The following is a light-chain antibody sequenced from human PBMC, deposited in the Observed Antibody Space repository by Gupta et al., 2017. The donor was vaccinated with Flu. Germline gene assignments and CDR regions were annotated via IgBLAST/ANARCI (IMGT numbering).Light chain of an antibody. CDR1: RTIGNY. CDR3: QQSDTIPRT. V-gene: IGKV1-39*01. J-gene: IGKJ4*01. CDR2: GAF. Sequence: IQMTQSPSSLSASAGDTVTIPCRASRTIGNYLNWYQQKPRKPPKLLIYGAFSLQSGVPSRFSGSGSGTDFTLTIHRLQPEDFAIYYCQQSDTIPRTFGGGTKVEIK.